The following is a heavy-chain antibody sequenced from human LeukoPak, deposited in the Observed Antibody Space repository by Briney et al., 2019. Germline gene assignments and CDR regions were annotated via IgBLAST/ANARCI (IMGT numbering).Heavy chain of an antibody. V-gene: IGHV3-7*01. D-gene: IGHD3-22*01. J-gene: IGHJ3*01. CDR3: ARTYYYDRSAYSDVFDF. Sequence: GGSLRLSCTASGFTFSNYWMSWVRQAPGKGLEWVAIIKQDGSEKYYVDPVKGRFTISRDNAKNSLYLQMNSLRAEDTAVYYCARTYYYDRSAYSDVFDFWGQGTMVTVSS. CDR1: GFTFSNYW. CDR2: IKQDGSEK.